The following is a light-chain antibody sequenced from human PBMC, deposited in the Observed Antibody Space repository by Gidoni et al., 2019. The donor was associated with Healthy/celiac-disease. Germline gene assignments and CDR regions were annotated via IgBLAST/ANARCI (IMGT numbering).Light chain of an antibody. V-gene: IGLV3-21*04. CDR3: QVWDSSSDHPV. Sequence: SYVLTQPPSGSVSPGKTARITCGGNNIGSKSVHWYQQQPGQAPVLVIYFDSDRPSGIPERFSGSNSGNTATLTIRRVDAGDESDYYCQVWDSSSDHPVFGGGTKLTVL. CDR2: FDS. J-gene: IGLJ2*01. CDR1: NIGSKS.